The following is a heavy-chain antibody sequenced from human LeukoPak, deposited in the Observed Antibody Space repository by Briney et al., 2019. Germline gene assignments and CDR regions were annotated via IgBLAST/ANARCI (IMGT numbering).Heavy chain of an antibody. CDR1: GGSISSGGYS. CDR2: IHHSGST. V-gene: IGHV4-30-2*01. CDR3: ARDLGGGMDV. J-gene: IGHJ6*02. Sequence: PSQTLSLTCAVSGGSISSGGYSWSWIRQPPGKGLEWIGYIHHSGSTYYNPSLKSRVTISVDRSKNQFSLKLSSVTAADTAVYYCARDLGGGMDVWGQGTTVTVSS. D-gene: IGHD3-16*01.